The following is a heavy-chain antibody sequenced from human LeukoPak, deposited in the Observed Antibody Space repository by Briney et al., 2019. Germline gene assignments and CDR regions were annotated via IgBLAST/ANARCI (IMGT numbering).Heavy chain of an antibody. D-gene: IGHD6-19*01. CDR2: VNSDGRGT. CDR3: ARGISSGWYSPGIDY. J-gene: IGHJ4*02. V-gene: IGHV3-74*01. Sequence: PGGSLRLSCAASGFTLSSYWMYWVRQAPGKGLVWVSRVNSDGRGTTYADSVKGRFTISRDDAKNTLFLQMNSLRAEDTAVYYCARGISSGWYSPGIDYWGQGTQVTVSS. CDR1: GFTLSSYW.